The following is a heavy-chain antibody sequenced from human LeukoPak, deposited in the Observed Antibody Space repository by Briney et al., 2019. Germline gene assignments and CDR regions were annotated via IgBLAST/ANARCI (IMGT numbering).Heavy chain of an antibody. CDR1: GFTVSSNY. V-gene: IGHV3-66*01. CDR2: IYSGGST. Sequence: GGSLSLSCAASGFTVSSNYMSWVRQAPGKGLEWVSVIYSGGSTYYADSVKGRFTISRGNSKNTLYLQMNSLRAEDTAVYYCARESVTTRGFDYWGQGTLVTVSS. J-gene: IGHJ4*02. CDR3: ARESVTTRGFDY. D-gene: IGHD3-22*01.